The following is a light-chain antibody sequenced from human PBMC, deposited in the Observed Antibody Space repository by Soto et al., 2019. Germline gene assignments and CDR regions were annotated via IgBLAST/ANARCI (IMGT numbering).Light chain of an antibody. J-gene: IGKJ3*01. Sequence: EIVLTQSPGTLSLSPGERATLSCRASQSVSSSYLAWYQQKPGQAPRLLIYGASRRVTGIPDRFSGSGSGIDFTLTINRLEPEDFAVYNCQQSDSSPIFSFGPGTKVDI. V-gene: IGKV3-20*01. CDR1: QSVSSSY. CDR3: QQSDSSPIFS. CDR2: GAS.